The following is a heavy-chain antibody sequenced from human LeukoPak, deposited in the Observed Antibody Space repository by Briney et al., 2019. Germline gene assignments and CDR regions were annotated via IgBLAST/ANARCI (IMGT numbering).Heavy chain of an antibody. CDR1: GGSISSGDYY. CDR3: ARGEAESQSDAWFDP. D-gene: IGHD3-16*01. V-gene: IGHV4-30-4*08. J-gene: IGHJ5*02. CDR2: IYYSGST. Sequence: PSETLPLTCTVSGGSISSGDYYWSWIRQPPGKGLEWIGYIYYSGSTYYNPSLKSRVTISVDTSKNQFSLKLSSVTAADTAVYYCARGEAESQSDAWFDPWGQGTLVTVSS.